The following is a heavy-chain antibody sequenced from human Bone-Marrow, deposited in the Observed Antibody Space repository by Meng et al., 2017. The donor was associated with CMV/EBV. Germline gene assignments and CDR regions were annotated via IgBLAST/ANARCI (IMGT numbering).Heavy chain of an antibody. CDR2: IYRDGST. V-gene: IGHV3-53*01. CDR3: ARVDSGWLHIDY. D-gene: IGHD6-19*01. J-gene: IGHJ4*02. Sequence: GGSWRPSGAASGFTVRSKYMTWVRQTQGKGLEWVSVIYRDGSTYYEDSVKGRFTISRDNSKNTLNLQMNSLIPADTAVYYRARVDSGWLHIDYWGQGTLVTVSS. CDR1: GFTVRSKY.